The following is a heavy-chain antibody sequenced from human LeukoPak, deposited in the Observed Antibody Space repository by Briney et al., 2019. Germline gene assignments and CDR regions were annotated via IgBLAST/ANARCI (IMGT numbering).Heavy chain of an antibody. D-gene: IGHD3-22*01. CDR3: ARVGVYDSPPRAFGI. CDR1: GGSINNYY. CDR2: IHYSGST. J-gene: IGHJ3*02. V-gene: IGHV4-59*01. Sequence: SETLSLTCTVSGGSINNYYWSWIRQPPGKGLEWIGYIHYSGSTNYNPSLRTRVTISVDTSKSQFSLKLSSVTAADTAVYYCARVGVYDSPPRAFGIWGQGTMVTVSS.